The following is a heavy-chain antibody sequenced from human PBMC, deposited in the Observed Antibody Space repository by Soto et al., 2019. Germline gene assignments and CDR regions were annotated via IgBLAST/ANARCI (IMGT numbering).Heavy chain of an antibody. D-gene: IGHD6-19*01. V-gene: IGHV3-9*01. J-gene: IGHJ4*01. CDR3: AKSHTTSGWYVTTDY. Sequence: SLRLSCAASGFTFGDYAMRWVLQAPGKGLEWVSAISWNSGSIDYADSVKGRFTISRDNAKNSLYLQMNSLRAEDTALYYCAKSHTTSGWYVTTDYWGHGTRVTTSS. CDR1: GFTFGDYA. CDR2: ISWNSGSI.